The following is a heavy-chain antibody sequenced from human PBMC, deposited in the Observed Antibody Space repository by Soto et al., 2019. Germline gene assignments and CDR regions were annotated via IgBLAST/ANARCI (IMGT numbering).Heavy chain of an antibody. V-gene: IGHV5-51*01. J-gene: IGHJ6*02. D-gene: IGHD3-9*01. CDR3: ARGDYDILTGSYKSYYGMDV. CDR1: GYSFTSYW. Sequence: PGESLKISCKGSGYSFTSYWIGWVRQMPGKGLEWMGIIYPGDSDTRYSPSFQGQVTISVDKSISTAYLQWSSLKASDTAMCYCARGDYDILTGSYKSYYGMDVWGQGTTVTVSS. CDR2: IYPGDSDT.